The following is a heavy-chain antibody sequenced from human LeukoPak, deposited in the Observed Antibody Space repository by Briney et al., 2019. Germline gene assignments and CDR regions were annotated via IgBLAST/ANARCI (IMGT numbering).Heavy chain of an antibody. CDR3: AREYCSSTSCSLDGMDV. V-gene: IGHV3-11*01. CDR2: ISSSGSTI. Sequence: GGSLRLSCAAPGFTFSDYYMSWIRQAPGKGLEWVSYISSSGSTIYYADSVKGRFTISRDNAKNSLYLQMNSLRAEDTAVYYCAREYCSSTSCSLDGMDVWGQGTTVTVSS. D-gene: IGHD2-2*01. CDR1: GFTFSDYY. J-gene: IGHJ6*02.